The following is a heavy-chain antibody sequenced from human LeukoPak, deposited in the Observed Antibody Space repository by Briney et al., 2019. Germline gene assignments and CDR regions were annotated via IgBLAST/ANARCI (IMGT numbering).Heavy chain of an antibody. Sequence: ETLSLTCAVYGGSFSGYYWSWIRQPPGKGLEWVSAISGSGGSTYYTDSVKGRFTISRDNSKNTLYLQMNSLRAEDTAVYYCAKGSMITFGGVIGYYYYMDVWGKGTTVTVSS. CDR3: AKGSMITFGGVIGYYYYMDV. CDR2: ISGSGGST. CDR1: GGSFSGYY. J-gene: IGHJ6*03. V-gene: IGHV3-23*01. D-gene: IGHD3-16*01.